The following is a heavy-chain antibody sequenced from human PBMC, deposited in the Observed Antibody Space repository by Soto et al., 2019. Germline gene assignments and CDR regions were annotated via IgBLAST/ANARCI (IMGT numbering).Heavy chain of an antibody. CDR3: ARARPDTAMAVDY. J-gene: IGHJ4*02. Sequence: TSETLSLTCTVSGGSISSYYWSWIRQPPGKGLEYLGYIYNSGSTNYNPSLKSRVTISVDTSKNQFSLKLSSVTAADTAVYYCARARPDTAMAVDYWGQGTLVTVSS. CDR1: GGSISSYY. CDR2: IYNSGST. V-gene: IGHV4-59*01. D-gene: IGHD5-18*01.